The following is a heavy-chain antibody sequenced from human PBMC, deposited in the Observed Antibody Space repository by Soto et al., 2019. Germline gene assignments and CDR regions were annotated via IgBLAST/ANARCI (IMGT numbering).Heavy chain of an antibody. D-gene: IGHD5-12*01. CDR3: ARGAGYGLGIAY. V-gene: IGHV4-30-4*08. Sequence: QVQLQESGPGLVKPSQTLSLTCTVSGASISGSSSYWRWIRQAPGMGLESIAYMLYSGTTYSNPSLKSRITRSIDTSKNQFSLKLTSVTDADMAVYYSARGAGYGLGIAYWCQGTLVTVSS. CDR2: MLYSGTT. J-gene: IGHJ4*02. CDR1: GASISGSSSY.